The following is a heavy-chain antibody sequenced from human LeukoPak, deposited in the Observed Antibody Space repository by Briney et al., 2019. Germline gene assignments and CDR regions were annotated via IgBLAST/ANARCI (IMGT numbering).Heavy chain of an antibody. D-gene: IGHD1-1*01. CDR2: IKYDESEK. CDR3: ARITTNGYFEY. CDR1: GFTSSSFW. V-gene: IGHV3-7*01. J-gene: IGHJ4*02. Sequence: GGSLRLSCAASGFTSSSFWTGWVRQAPGKGLEWVASIKYDESEKHYVDSVKGRFTVSRDNAKNSLYLQMNNQRAEDTAVYFCARITTNGYFEYWGQGTLVTVSS.